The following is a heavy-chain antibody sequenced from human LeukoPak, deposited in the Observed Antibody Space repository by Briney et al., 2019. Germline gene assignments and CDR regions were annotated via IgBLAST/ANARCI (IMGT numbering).Heavy chain of an antibody. CDR2: INPNSGGT. CDR1: GYTFTGYY. V-gene: IGHV1-2*02. CDR3: ARDRQQWPPRPLDY. J-gene: IGHJ4*02. Sequence: GASVKVSCKASGYTFTGYYMHWVRQAPGQGLEWMGLINPNSGGTNYAQKFQGRVTMTRDTSISTAYMELSRLRSDDTAVYYCARDRQQWPPRPLDYWGQGTLVTVSS. D-gene: IGHD6-19*01.